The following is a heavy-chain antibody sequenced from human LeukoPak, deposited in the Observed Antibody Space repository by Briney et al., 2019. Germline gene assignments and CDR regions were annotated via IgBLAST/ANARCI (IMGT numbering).Heavy chain of an antibody. D-gene: IGHD3-16*01. CDR3: AKDREYSYVYDAFDI. V-gene: IGHV3-23*01. Sequence: GGSLRLSCAASGFTFNSYVMSWVRQAPGKGLEWVSGISGSGGRTNYADSVRGRFTISRDNSKNTLYLQMNTLRAEDTAVYYCAKDREYSYVYDAFDIWGQGTLVTVSS. CDR1: GFTFNSYV. J-gene: IGHJ3*02. CDR2: ISGSGGRT.